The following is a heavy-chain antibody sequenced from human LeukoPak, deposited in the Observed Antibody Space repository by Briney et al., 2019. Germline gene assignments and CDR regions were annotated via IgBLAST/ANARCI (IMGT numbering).Heavy chain of an antibody. J-gene: IGHJ4*02. V-gene: IGHV4-39*01. D-gene: IGHD3-22*01. CDR2: IRYSESA. CDR1: GDSVSSTNYY. CDR3: ATQDSSHY. Sequence: SETLSLTCTVSGDSVSSTNYYWGWIRQPPGRGLEWIASIRYSESAYYSPSLKSRATISVDTSKNQFSLRLRSLTATDTAVYYCATQDSSHYWGQGTLVTVSS.